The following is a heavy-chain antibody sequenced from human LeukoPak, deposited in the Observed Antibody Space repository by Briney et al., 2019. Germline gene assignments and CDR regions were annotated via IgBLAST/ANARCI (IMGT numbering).Heavy chain of an antibody. CDR2: IIPIFGTA. Sequence: ASVKASCKASGGTFSSYAISWVRQAPGQGLEWMGRIIPIFGTANYAQKFQGRVTITTDESTSTAYMELSSPRSEDTAVYYCARERYCSSTSCYAFDYWGQGTLVTVSS. J-gene: IGHJ4*02. D-gene: IGHD2-2*01. CDR1: GGTFSSYA. V-gene: IGHV1-69*05. CDR3: ARERYCSSTSCYAFDY.